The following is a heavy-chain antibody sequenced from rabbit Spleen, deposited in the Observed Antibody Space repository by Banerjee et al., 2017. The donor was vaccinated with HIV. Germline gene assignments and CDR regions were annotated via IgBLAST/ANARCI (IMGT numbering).Heavy chain of an antibody. CDR3: ARDTGSSFSSYGMDL. CDR2: IYTGSSGTT. Sequence: QEQLEESGGDLVKPGASLTLTCTASGFSFSGAYWICWVRQAPGKGLEWIACIYTGSSGTTAYASWAKGRFTISRTSSTTVTLQMTSLTAADTATYFCARDTGSSFSSYGMDLWGPGTLVTVS. V-gene: IGHV1S45*01. CDR1: GFSFSGAYW. J-gene: IGHJ6*01. D-gene: IGHD8-1*01.